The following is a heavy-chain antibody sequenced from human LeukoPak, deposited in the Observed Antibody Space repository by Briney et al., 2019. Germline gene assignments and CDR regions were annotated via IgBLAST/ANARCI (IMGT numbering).Heavy chain of an antibody. CDR2: LYYSGST. J-gene: IGHJ4*02. CDR1: GGSISSYY. CDR3: ARDSYYYDSSTYRVFDY. Sequence: SETLSLTCTVSGGSISSYYWNWIRQPPGKGLEWIGYLYYSGSTHYNPSLKSRVTMSVDTSKNQFSLNLSSVTAADTAVYYCARDSYYYDSSTYRVFDYWGQGTRVTVSS. V-gene: IGHV4-59*12. D-gene: IGHD3-22*01.